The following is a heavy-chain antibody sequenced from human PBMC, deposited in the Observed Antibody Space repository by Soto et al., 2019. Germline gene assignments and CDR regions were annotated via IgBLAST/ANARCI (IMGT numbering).Heavy chain of an antibody. CDR3: ARWSYLDY. D-gene: IGHD3-3*01. Sequence: WGSLRLSCAASGFSFGSYALSWVRQAPGKGLEWVSTISGSDGKTFYADSVKGRFSISRDTSQSTLYLQMNSLRADDTAMYYCARWSYLDYWGQGIRGIVTA. CDR2: ISGSDGKT. V-gene: IGHV3-23*01. J-gene: IGHJ4*02. CDR1: GFSFGSYA.